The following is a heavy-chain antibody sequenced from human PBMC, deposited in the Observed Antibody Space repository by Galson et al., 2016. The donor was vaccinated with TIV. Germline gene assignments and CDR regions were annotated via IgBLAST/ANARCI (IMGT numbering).Heavy chain of an antibody. CDR2: MNPNSGNT. Sequence: SVKVSCKASGYTFTSYDINWVRQATGQGLEWMGWMNPNSGNTGYAQKFRGRVTMTRNNAVRTAYMELSSLRSEDTAVYYCARSGDYGDYCGQGTLVTVSS. D-gene: IGHD4-17*01. CDR3: ARSGDYGDY. J-gene: IGHJ4*02. CDR1: GYTFTSYD. V-gene: IGHV1-8*02.